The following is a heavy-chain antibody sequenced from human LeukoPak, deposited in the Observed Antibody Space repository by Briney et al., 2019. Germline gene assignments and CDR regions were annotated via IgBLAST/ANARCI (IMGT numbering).Heavy chain of an antibody. CDR1: GFTFSSYS. J-gene: IGHJ4*02. V-gene: IGHV3-21*01. Sequence: PGGSLRLSCAASGFTFSSYSMNWVRQAPGKGLEWVSSISSSSSYIYYVDSVKGRFTISRDNAKNSLYLQMNSLRAEDTAVYYCAREGMGLTYCGGDCPPSDYWGQGTLVTVSS. CDR2: ISSSSSYI. D-gene: IGHD2-21*02. CDR3: AREGMGLTYCGGDCPPSDY.